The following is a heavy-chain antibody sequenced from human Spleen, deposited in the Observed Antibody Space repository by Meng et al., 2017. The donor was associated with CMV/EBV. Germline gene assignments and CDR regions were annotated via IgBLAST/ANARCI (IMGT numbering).Heavy chain of an antibody. Sequence: GESLKISCAASGFTFNTYIMNWVRQAPGKGLEWVASSSGDGDYTYYVESVRGRFTISRVNPRNSLILELDRLIAEDTAVYYCGRVPGLGRNFYYGFDVWGRGTTVTVSS. CDR1: GFTFNTYI. CDR2: SSGDGDYT. CDR3: GRVPGLGRNFYYGFDV. D-gene: IGHD7-27*01. J-gene: IGHJ6*02. V-gene: IGHV3-21*06.